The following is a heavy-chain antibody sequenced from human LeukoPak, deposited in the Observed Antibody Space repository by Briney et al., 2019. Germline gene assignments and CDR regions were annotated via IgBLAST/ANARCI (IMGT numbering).Heavy chain of an antibody. CDR1: GYTFTGYY. D-gene: IGHD2-2*01. V-gene: IGHV1-2*02. J-gene: IGHJ5*02. CDR2: INPNSGGT. Sequence: ASVKVSCKASGYTFTGYYMHWVRQAPGQGLEWMGWINPNSGGTNYAQKFQGRVTMTRDTSISTAYMELSRLRSDDTAVYYCARDLYFCSSTSCYPLYNWFDPWGQGTLVTVSS. CDR3: ARDLYFCSSTSCYPLYNWFDP.